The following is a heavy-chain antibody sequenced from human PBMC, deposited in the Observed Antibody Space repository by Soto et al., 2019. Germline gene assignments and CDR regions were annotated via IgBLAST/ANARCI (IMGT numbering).Heavy chain of an antibody. CDR2: IYYSGTT. V-gene: IGHV4-30-4*01. D-gene: IGHD4-4*01. Sequence: QVQLQESGPGLVKPSQTLSLTCTVSGGSISSGDYYWSWIRQPPGKGLEWIGYIYYSGTTYYNPSLKSRVTISVDTSKNQFPLKLSSVTAADTAVYYCARSRNSDYVPQYWGQGTLVTVSS. CDR1: GGSISSGDYY. CDR3: ARSRNSDYVPQY. J-gene: IGHJ4*02.